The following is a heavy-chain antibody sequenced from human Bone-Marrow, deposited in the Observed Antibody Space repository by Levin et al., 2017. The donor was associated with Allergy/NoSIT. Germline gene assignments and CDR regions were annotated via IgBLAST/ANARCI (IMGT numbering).Heavy chain of an antibody. J-gene: IGHJ3*01. D-gene: IGHD4-17*01. V-gene: IGHV3-73*01. Sequence: GGSLRLSCAASGFTFSGSAVHWVRQASGNGLEWVGRIRNKANTYATEYAASVKGRFSISRDDSKNTAYLQMNSLKTEDPAVYYCARVYGDYGDAFDLWGQGTMVIVSS. CDR3: ARVYGDYGDAFDL. CDR1: GFTFSGSA. CDR2: IRNKANTYAT.